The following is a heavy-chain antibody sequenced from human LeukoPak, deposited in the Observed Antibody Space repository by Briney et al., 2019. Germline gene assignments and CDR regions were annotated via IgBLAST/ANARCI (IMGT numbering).Heavy chain of an antibody. J-gene: IGHJ4*02. CDR3: ARDIREVGESHYFDY. CDR1: GFSITTYY. D-gene: IGHD1-26*01. CDR2: IHSSGST. V-gene: IGHV4-59*01. Sequence: TSEALSPTCTVSGFSITTYYWSWIRQSPGNGLEWIGLIHSSGSTTYNPSLKSRVTISVDTSKNQFSLHLSSVTAADTAVYYCARDIREVGESHYFDYWGQGTLVTVTS.